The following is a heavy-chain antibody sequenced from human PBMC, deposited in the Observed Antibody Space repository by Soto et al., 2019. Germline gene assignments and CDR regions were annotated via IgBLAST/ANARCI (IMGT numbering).Heavy chain of an antibody. D-gene: IGHD3-16*01. CDR1: SGSISSSNW. CDR3: ARDHSNLGLDY. Sequence: PSETLSLTCAVSSGSISSSNWWSWVRQPPGKGLEWIGEIYHSGSTNYNPSLKSRVTISVDKPKNQFSLKLSSVTAADTAVYYCARDHSNLGLDYWGQGTLVTVSS. CDR2: IYHSGST. J-gene: IGHJ4*02. V-gene: IGHV4-4*02.